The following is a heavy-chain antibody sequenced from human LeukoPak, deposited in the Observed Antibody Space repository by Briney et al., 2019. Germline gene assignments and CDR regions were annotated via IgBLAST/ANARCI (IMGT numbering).Heavy chain of an antibody. CDR1: GYTFSGYY. CDR3: VRERGATVDY. V-gene: IGHV1-2*02. Sequence: VASVKVSCKASGYTFSGYYIHWVRQAPGQGLEWMGWINFNSGDTNYAQKFQGRVTVTRDTSISTTYMELSSLRADDTAIYHCVRERGATVDYWGQGTLVTVSS. D-gene: IGHD1-26*01. CDR2: INFNSGDT. J-gene: IGHJ4*02.